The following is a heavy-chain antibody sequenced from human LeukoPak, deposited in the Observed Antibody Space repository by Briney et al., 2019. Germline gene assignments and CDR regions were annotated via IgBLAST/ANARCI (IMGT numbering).Heavy chain of an antibody. V-gene: IGHV3-15*01. Sequence: GGSLRLSCAGSGFTFTDAWLSWVRQAPGKGLDWIGFARSKTGGETTDYAAPVKGRFIISRDDSRHTVYLQMNSLKTEDTGIYYCSGPGRDFNHWGEGTLVTVSS. J-gene: IGHJ4*02. CDR2: ARSKTGGETT. CDR3: SGPGRDFNH. D-gene: IGHD1-26*01. CDR1: GFTFTDAW.